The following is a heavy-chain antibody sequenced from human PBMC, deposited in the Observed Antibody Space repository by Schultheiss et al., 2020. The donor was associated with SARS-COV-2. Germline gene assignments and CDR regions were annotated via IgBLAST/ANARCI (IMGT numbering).Heavy chain of an antibody. CDR3: ARLGYSNYVKGPNWFDP. V-gene: IGHV1-18*01. CDR1: GYTFTSYG. CDR2: ISAYNGNT. J-gene: IGHJ5*02. D-gene: IGHD4-11*01. Sequence: ASVKVSCKASGYTFTSYGISWVRQAPGQGLEWMGWISAYNGNTNYAQKLQGRVTITADESTSTAYMELSSLRSEDTAVYYCARLGYSNYVKGPNWFDPWGQGTLVTVSS.